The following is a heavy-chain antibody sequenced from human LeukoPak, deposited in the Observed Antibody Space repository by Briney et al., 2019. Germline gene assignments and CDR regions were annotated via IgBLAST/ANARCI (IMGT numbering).Heavy chain of an antibody. V-gene: IGHV4-34*01. CDR2: INHSGST. J-gene: IGHJ6*03. CDR1: GGSFSGYY. Sequence: SETLSLTCAVYGGSFSGYYWSWIRQPPGKGLEWIGEINHSGSTNYNTSLKSRVTISVDTSKNQFSLKLSSVTAADTAVYYCARGDSSRSAYYYYMDVWGKGTTVTVSS. CDR3: ARGDSSRSAYYYYMDV. D-gene: IGHD6-13*01.